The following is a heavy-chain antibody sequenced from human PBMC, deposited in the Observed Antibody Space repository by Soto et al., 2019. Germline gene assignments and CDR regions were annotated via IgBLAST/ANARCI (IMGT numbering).Heavy chain of an antibody. D-gene: IGHD3-10*01. CDR1: GGYVSGGNY. V-gene: IGHV4-61*01. J-gene: IGHJ4*02. CDR3: ARDLYGPYAFEY. Sequence: QVQLQESGPGLVKPSETLSLNCTVSGGYVSGGNYWSWIRQSPGKGLEWIGYIYYGVSTNYSPSLKRRATISVDTSKNQFSLKRTSVTAADTAVYYCARDLYGPYAFEYWGRGTLITVSS. CDR2: IYYGVST.